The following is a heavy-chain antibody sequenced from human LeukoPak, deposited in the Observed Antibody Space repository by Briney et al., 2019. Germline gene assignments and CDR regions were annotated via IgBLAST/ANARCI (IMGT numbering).Heavy chain of an antibody. Sequence: GGSLRLSCAASGFTFSSYAMSWVRQDPGKGLEWVSAISSSGSSTFYADSVKGRFTISRGEPKNTLYLQMNSLRVEDTAVYYCAERSYGDYYYGMDVWGQGTTVTVSS. D-gene: IGHD4-17*01. CDR3: AERSYGDYYYGMDV. J-gene: IGHJ6*02. V-gene: IGHV3-23*01. CDR2: ISSSGSST. CDR1: GFTFSSYA.